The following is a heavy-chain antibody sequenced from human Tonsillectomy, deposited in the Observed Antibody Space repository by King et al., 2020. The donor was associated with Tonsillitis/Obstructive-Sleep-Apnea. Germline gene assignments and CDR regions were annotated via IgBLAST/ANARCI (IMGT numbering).Heavy chain of an antibody. CDR3: AREGEYSSTNYFDY. CDR2: IFYSGST. V-gene: IGHV4-39*02. CDR1: GGSISSSTYY. D-gene: IGHD6-6*01. Sequence: LQLQESGPGLVKPSETLSLTCTVSGGSISSSTYYWGWIRQPPGKGLEWIGSIFYSGSTCYNPSLKSRVTISIDTSKNQFSLKLSSVTAADTALYYCAREGEYSSTNYFDYWGQGTLVTVSS. J-gene: IGHJ4*02.